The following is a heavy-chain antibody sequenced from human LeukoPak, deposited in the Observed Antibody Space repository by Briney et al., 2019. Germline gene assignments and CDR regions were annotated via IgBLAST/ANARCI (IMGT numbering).Heavy chain of an antibody. J-gene: IGHJ6*04. D-gene: IGHD3-10*01. CDR2: IKRRGST. Sequence: SETLSLTCAVYGGSFRGYYWSCIRQPPGKGLEWIGEIKRRGSTNYNPSLKSRVTISVKTPKNPFSPKLSSVTAADTAVYHCERGLRLVRGAHNGMDVWGKGTKVTVSS. V-gene: IGHV4-34*01. CDR3: ERGLRLVRGAHNGMDV. CDR1: GGSFRGYY.